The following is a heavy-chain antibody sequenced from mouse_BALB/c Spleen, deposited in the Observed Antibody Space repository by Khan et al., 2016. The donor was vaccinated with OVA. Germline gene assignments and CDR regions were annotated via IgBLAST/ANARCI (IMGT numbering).Heavy chain of an antibody. V-gene: IGHV3-2*02. CDR2: ISYSGNT. Sequence: QLKESGPGLVKPSQSLSLTCTVTGYSITSDYAWNWIRQFPENKLEWLGFISYSGNTNYNPSLKSRISITRDTSKNQFFLQLNSVTTEETATYYCARICGGDFDYWGQGTTHTVSS. CDR3: ARICGGDFDY. J-gene: IGHJ2*01. CDR1: GYSITSDYA.